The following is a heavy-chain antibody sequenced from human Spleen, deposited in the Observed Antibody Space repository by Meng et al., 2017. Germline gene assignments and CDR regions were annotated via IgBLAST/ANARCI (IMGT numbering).Heavy chain of an antibody. J-gene: IGHJ4*02. D-gene: IGHD3-22*01. CDR3: ARGLRYYYDSSGPYYFDY. CDR2: IYYSGST. CDR1: GGSISSSSYY. V-gene: IGHV4-39*07. Sequence: SETLSLTCTVSGGSISSSSYYWGWIRQPPGKGLEWIASIYYSGSTYYNPSLKSRVTISVDTSKNQFSLKLSSVTAADTAVYYCARGLRYYYDSSGPYYFDYWGQGTLVTVSS.